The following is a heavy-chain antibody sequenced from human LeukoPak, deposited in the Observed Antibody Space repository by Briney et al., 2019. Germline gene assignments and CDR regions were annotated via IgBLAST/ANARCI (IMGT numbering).Heavy chain of an antibody. J-gene: IGHJ4*02. CDR2: ITSSSRDI. D-gene: IGHD3-10*01. V-gene: IGHV3-21*01. CDR3: YLYNYGSGSFDY. Sequence: GGSLRLSCAASGFTFSSYNMNWVRQAPGKGLEWVSSITSSSRDIYYADSVKGRFTVSRGNAKNSLYLQMNSLRAEDTAVYFCYLYNYGSGSFDYWGQGTLVTVSS. CDR1: GFTFSSYN.